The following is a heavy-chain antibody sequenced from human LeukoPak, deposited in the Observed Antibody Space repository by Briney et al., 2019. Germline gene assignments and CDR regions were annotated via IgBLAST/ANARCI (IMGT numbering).Heavy chain of an antibody. Sequence: ASVKVSCKASGYTFTSYAMNWVRQAPGQGLEWMGWINTNTGNPTYAQGFTGRFVFSLDTSVSTAYLQISSLKAEDTAVYYCAKGVAAILVGPNWFDPWGQGTLVTVSS. V-gene: IGHV7-4-1*02. CDR3: AKGVAAILVGPNWFDP. CDR2: INTNTGNP. D-gene: IGHD2-15*01. J-gene: IGHJ5*02. CDR1: GYTFTSYA.